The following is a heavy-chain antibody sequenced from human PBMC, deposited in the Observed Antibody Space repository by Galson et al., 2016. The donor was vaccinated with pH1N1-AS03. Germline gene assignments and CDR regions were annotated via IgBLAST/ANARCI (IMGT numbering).Heavy chain of an antibody. CDR2: INGNGGTT. Sequence: SLRLSCAASGFTFSSYDMSWARQAPGKGLEWVSGINGNGGTTYYAGSVKGRFTISRDNSKNTLYLQMNSLRAEDTAVYYCAKDHPAVAGAWFFQHWGLGTLVTVSA. CDR1: GFTFSSYD. D-gene: IGHD6-19*01. V-gene: IGHV3-23*01. J-gene: IGHJ1*01. CDR3: AKDHPAVAGAWFFQH.